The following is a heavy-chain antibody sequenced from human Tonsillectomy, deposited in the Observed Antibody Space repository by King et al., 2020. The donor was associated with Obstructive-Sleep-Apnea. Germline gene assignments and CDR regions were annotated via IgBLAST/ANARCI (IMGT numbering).Heavy chain of an antibody. Sequence: HEQLVQSGGGLVKPGGSLRLSCAASGFTFSDYYMSWIRQTPGKGLEWVSYISSSGSTIYYADSVKGRFTIARDNAKNSLYLQMNSLRAEDTAVYYCAGGRGTVTTGLYGYWGQGTLVTVSS. CDR1: GFTFSDYY. D-gene: IGHD4-17*01. CDR3: AGGRGTVTTGLYGY. J-gene: IGHJ4*02. CDR2: ISSSGSTI. V-gene: IGHV3-11*01.